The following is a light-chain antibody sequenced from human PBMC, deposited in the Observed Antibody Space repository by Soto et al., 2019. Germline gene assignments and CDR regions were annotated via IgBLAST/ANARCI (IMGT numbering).Light chain of an antibody. J-gene: IGKJ4*01. CDR3: HQRSNWPLT. V-gene: IGKV3D-20*02. CDR2: GTS. Sequence: EIVFTHSPGTLSLSPGETSTLSCRASQTIGRTYLAWYQQKPGQAPRLLIFGTSSRATGIPDRFSGSGSGTDFTLSISRLEPEDFAVYYCHQRSNWPLTFGGGTKVDI. CDR1: QTIGRTY.